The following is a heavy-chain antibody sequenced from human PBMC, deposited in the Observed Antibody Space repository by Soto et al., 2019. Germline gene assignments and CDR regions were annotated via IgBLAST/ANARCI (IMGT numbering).Heavy chain of an antibody. CDR1: GYTFTSYA. CDR3: ARDNSGWQWLVLSTEASVTSLFDY. V-gene: IGHV1-3*01. Sequence: ASVKVSCKASGYTFTSYAMHWVRQAPGQRLEWMGWINAGNGNTKYSQKFQGRVTITRDTSASTAYMELSSLRSEDTAVYYCARDNSGWQWLVLSTEASVTSLFDYWGQGTLVTVSS. CDR2: INAGNGNT. D-gene: IGHD6-19*01. J-gene: IGHJ4*02.